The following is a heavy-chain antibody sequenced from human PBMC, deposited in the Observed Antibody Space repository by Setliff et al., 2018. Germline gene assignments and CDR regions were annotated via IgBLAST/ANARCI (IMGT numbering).Heavy chain of an antibody. CDR1: GYTFRSYG. D-gene: IGHD3-3*01. Sequence: GASVKVSCKASGYTFRSYGISWVRQAPGQGLEWMGWISSYNGFIVYAQKFQGRVTMTSDTSTNTVYLEVSSLRSEDTAVYFCARDRFYNSWSGTSITAPHDAFDIWGQGTMVTVSS. J-gene: IGHJ3*02. V-gene: IGHV1-18*01. CDR2: ISSYNGFI. CDR3: ARDRFYNSWSGTSITAPHDAFDI.